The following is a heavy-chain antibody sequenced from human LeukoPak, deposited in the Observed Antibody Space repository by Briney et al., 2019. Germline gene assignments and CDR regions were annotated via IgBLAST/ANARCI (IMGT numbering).Heavy chain of an antibody. D-gene: IGHD5-12*01. V-gene: IGHV3-48*01. Sequence: GGSLRLSCAASGFTFSSYSMNWVRQAPGKGLEWVSYISSSSSTIYYADSVKGRFTFSRDNAKNSLYLQMNSLRAEDTAVYYCARDPGYSGSAYYFDYWGQGTLDTVSS. CDR2: ISSSSSTI. CDR3: ARDPGYSGSAYYFDY. CDR1: GFTFSSYS. J-gene: IGHJ4*02.